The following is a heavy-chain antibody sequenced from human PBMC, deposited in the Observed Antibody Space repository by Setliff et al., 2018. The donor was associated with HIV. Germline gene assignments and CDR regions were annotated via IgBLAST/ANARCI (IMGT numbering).Heavy chain of an antibody. CDR3: ARWYGFHSSSSVLGF. D-gene: IGHD6-6*01. CDR1: GYTFTGYY. J-gene: IGHJ4*02. V-gene: IGHV1-46*01. CDR2: INPSGGST. Sequence: ASVKVSCKASGYTFTGYYMHWVRQAPGQGLEWMGIINPSGGSTSYAQRFQGRVTMTRDTSTSTVYMELSSLRSEDTAVYYCARWYGFHSSSSVLGFWGQGTLVTSPQ.